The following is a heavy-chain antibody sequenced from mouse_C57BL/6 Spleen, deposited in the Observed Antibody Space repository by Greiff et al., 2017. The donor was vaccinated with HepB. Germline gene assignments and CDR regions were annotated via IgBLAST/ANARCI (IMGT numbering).Heavy chain of an antibody. D-gene: IGHD1-2*01. CDR1: GYAFSSSW. V-gene: IGHV1-82*01. Sequence: VQLQQSGPELVKPGASVKISCKASGYAFSSSWMNWVKQRPGKGLEWIGRIYPGDGDTNYNGKFKGKATLTADKSSSTAYMQLSSLTSEDSAVYFCARTKIYGPYYFDYWGQGTTLTVSS. J-gene: IGHJ2*01. CDR3: ARTKIYGPYYFDY. CDR2: IYPGDGDT.